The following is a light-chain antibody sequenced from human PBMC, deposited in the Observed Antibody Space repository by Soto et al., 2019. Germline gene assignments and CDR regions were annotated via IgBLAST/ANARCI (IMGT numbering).Light chain of an antibody. Sequence: QSGLTQPPSVSAAPGQTVTISCSGSSSNIGNNYVSWYQQLPGAAPKLLIYETNRRPAGIPDRFSGSKSGTSATLAITGLQSADEADYYCGTWDTSLSAGRVFGPGTKLTVL. CDR1: SSNIGNNY. CDR3: GTWDTSLSAGRV. CDR2: ETN. V-gene: IGLV1-51*02. J-gene: IGLJ1*01.